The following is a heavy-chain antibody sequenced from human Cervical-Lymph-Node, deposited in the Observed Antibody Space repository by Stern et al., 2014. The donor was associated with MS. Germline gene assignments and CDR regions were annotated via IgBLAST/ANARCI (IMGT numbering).Heavy chain of an antibody. V-gene: IGHV3-21*01. CDR3: ARDGPIPVAGHDY. D-gene: IGHD6-19*01. CDR1: GFTFSSYT. J-gene: IGHJ4*02. CDR2: ISSSSSYI. Sequence: VQLLESGGGLVKPGGSLRLSCAASGFTFSSYTMNWVRQAPGKGLEWVSSISSSSSYIYYADSVKGRFTISRDNAKNSLYLQMNSLRAEDTAVYYCARDGPIPVAGHDYWGQGTLVTVSS.